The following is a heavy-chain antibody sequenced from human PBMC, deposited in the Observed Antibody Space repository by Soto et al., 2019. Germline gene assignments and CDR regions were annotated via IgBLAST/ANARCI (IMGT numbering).Heavy chain of an antibody. CDR2: IIPILGIA. CDR1: GGTFSSYT. CDR3: ARAYGDSHVFDY. D-gene: IGHD4-17*01. Sequence: ASVKVSCKASGGTFSSYTISWVRQAPGQGLEWMGRIIPILGIANYAQKFQGRVTITADKSTSTAYMELSSLRSEDTAVYYCARAYGDSHVFDYWGQGTLLNVSS. J-gene: IGHJ4*02. V-gene: IGHV1-69*02.